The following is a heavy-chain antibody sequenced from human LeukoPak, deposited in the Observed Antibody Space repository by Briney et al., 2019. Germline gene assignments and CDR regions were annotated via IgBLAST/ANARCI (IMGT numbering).Heavy chain of an antibody. J-gene: IGHJ4*02. CDR3: TRSHYYDSSGYPTLIDY. CDR1: GFTFSGSA. D-gene: IGHD3-22*01. CDR2: IRSKANSYAT. V-gene: IGHV3-73*01. Sequence: GGSLRLSCAASGFTFSGSAMHRVRQASGKGLEWVGRIRSKANSYATAYAASVKGRFTISRGDSKNTAYLQMNSLKTEDTAVYYCTRSHYYDSSGYPTLIDYWGQGTLVTVSS.